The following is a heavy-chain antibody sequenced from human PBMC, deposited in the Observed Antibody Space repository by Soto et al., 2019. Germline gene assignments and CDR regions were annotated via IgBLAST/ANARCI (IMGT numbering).Heavy chain of an antibody. CDR2: INGSGVNT. CDR3: VIRLFSGGPGMATTVME. CDR1: GFTFSDYT. J-gene: IGHJ4*02. V-gene: IGHV3-23*01. D-gene: IGHD3-10*01. Sequence: EVQLLESGGDLVQPGGSLRLSCAASGFTFSDYTMSWVRQASGKGLEWVSSINGSGVNTYYSDSVKGRFSISRDNSKDTLYLQMSSLRAEDTAVFYCVIRLFSGGPGMATTVMEWGQGTLVTVSS.